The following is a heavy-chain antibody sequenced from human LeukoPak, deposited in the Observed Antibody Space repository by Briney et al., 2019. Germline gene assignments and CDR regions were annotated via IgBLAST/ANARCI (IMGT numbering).Heavy chain of an antibody. CDR2: ISGSGGST. CDR3: ARDSAVAGYYYYYMDV. D-gene: IGHD6-19*01. J-gene: IGHJ6*03. Sequence: GGSLRLSCAASGFTFSSYAMSWVRQAPGKGLEWVSAISGSGGSTYYADSVKGRFTISRDNSKNTLYLQMNSLRAEDTAVYYCARDSAVAGYYYYYMDVWGKGTTVTVSS. CDR1: GFTFSSYA. V-gene: IGHV3-23*01.